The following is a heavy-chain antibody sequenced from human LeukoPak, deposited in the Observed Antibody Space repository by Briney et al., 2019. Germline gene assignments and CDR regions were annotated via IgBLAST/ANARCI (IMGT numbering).Heavy chain of an antibody. D-gene: IGHD3/OR15-3a*01. V-gene: IGHV3-7*01. Sequence: GGSLRLSCAASGFTFSTYWMSWVRQAPGKGLEWVANIRQDGSKIYYVDSVKGRFTISRDNAKNSLYLQMNNLRAEDTAVYYCARESGLGGYFDYWGQGTLVTVSS. CDR2: IRQDGSKI. CDR1: GFTFSTYW. J-gene: IGHJ4*02. CDR3: ARESGLGGYFDY.